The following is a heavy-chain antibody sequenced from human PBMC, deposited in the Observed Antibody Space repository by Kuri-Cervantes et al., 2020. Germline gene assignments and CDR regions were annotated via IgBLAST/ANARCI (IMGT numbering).Heavy chain of an antibody. Sequence: GGSLRLSCAASGFTFSSYGMHWVRQAPGKGLEWVAVISYDGSNKYYADSVKGRFTISRDNSKNTLYLQMNSLRAEDTAVYYCAKSPSFRGWPYHLDYWGQGTLVTVSS. V-gene: IGHV3-30*18. J-gene: IGHJ4*02. D-gene: IGHD6-19*01. CDR3: AKSPSFRGWPYHLDY. CDR1: GFTFSSYG. CDR2: ISYDGSNK.